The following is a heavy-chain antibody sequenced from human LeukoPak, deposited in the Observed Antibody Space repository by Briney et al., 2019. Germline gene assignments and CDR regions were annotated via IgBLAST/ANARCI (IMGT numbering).Heavy chain of an antibody. D-gene: IGHD1-26*01. V-gene: IGHV1-69*05. CDR3: ASLTNGYGGYVDY. CDR1: GGTFSSYA. CDR2: IIPIFGTA. J-gene: IGHJ4*02. Sequence: SVKVSCKASGGTFSSYAISWVRQAPGQGLEWMGGIIPIFGTANYAQKFQGRVTITTDESTSTAYMELSSLRSEDTAVYYCASLTNGYGGYVDYWGQGTLVTISS.